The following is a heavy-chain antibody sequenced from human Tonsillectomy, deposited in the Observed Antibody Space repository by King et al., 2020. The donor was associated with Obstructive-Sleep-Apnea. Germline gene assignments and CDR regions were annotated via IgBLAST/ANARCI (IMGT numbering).Heavy chain of an antibody. Sequence: QLVQSGGGLVKPGGSLRLSCAASGFTLSTCSLSWVRQAPGKGLEWVSSISRSSSYTHYADSVKGRFTISRDNAKNSLYLQMNSLRAEDTAVYYCARDSASLDTAMVYYFDYLGQGTLVTVSS. CDR2: ISRSSSYT. CDR1: GFTLSTCS. J-gene: IGHJ4*02. D-gene: IGHD5-18*01. CDR3: ARDSASLDTAMVYYFDY. V-gene: IGHV3-21*01.